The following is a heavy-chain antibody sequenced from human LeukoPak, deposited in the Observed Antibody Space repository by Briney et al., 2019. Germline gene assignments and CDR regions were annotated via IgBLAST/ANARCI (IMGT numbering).Heavy chain of an antibody. D-gene: IGHD6-13*01. V-gene: IGHV3-30*02. Sequence: GGSLRLSCAASGFTFSSYGMHWVRQAPGKGLEWVAFIRYDGSNKYYADSVKGRFTISRDNSKNTLYLQMNSLRAEDTAVYYCAKGPAWVAAAGNYFDYWGQGTLVTVSS. CDR3: AKGPAWVAAAGNYFDY. J-gene: IGHJ4*02. CDR2: IRYDGSNK. CDR1: GFTFSSYG.